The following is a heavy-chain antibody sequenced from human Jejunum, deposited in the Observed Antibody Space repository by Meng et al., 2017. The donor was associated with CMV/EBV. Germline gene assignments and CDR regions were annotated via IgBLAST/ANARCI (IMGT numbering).Heavy chain of an antibody. D-gene: IGHD5-18*01. J-gene: IGHJ4*02. V-gene: IGHV3-7*01. CDR3: ATLGFRRIDY. CDR1: GFTFSDTW. Sequence: CAGSGFTFSDTWMGWVRQTPGKGLEWVANIHSDGSESWSTDSVKGRFTISRDNTKNSLFLQMNSLRADDTAVYFCATLGFRRIDYWGQGTLVTVSS. CDR2: IHSDGSES.